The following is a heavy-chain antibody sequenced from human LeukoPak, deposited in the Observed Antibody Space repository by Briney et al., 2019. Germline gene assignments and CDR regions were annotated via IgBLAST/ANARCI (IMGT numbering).Heavy chain of an antibody. Sequence: PGGSLRLSCAASGFTFSSYWMHWVRQAPGKGLVWVSRIKSDGSSTSYADSVKGRFTISRDNAKNTLYLQMNSLRAEDTAVYYCARDYYYDSSELQSYYYYYYMDVWGKGTTVTISS. CDR3: ARDYYYDSSELQSYYYYYYMDV. D-gene: IGHD3-22*01. J-gene: IGHJ6*03. CDR2: IKSDGSST. CDR1: GFTFSSYW. V-gene: IGHV3-74*01.